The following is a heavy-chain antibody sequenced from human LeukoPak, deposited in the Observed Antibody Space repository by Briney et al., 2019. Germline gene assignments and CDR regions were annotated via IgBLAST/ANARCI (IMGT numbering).Heavy chain of an antibody. Sequence: GGSLRLSCAASGFTFSSYAMSWVRQAPGKGLEWVSTISGSGGSTYYADPVKGRFTISRDNSKNTLYLQMNSLRAEDTAVYYCAKGSAAAGILDYWGQGTLVAVSS. CDR2: ISGSGGST. V-gene: IGHV3-23*01. J-gene: IGHJ4*02. CDR1: GFTFSSYA. D-gene: IGHD6-13*01. CDR3: AKGSAAAGILDY.